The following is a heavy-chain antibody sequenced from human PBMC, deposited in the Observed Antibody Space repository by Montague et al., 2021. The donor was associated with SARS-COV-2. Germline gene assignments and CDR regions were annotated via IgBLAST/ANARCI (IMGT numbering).Heavy chain of an antibody. CDR1: EFTFSTYG. D-gene: IGHD6-13*01. J-gene: IGHJ5*02. Sequence: LRLSCAASEFTFSTYGMHWVRQAPGKGLEWVAVISYDGSNKYYVDSVKGRFTISRDNSKNTLYLQMSSVRAEDTAVYYCAKDGEYSSSWFSSNWFDPWGQGTLVTVSS. CDR2: ISYDGSNK. V-gene: IGHV3-30*18. CDR3: AKDGEYSSSWFSSNWFDP.